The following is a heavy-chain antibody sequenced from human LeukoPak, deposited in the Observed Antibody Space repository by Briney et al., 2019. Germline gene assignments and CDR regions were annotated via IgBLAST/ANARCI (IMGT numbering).Heavy chain of an antibody. Sequence: ASVKVSCKASGYTFTGYYMHWVRQAPGQGLEWMGWINPNSGGTNYAQKLQGRVTMTTDTSTSTAYMELRSLRSDDTAVYYCARVPALIGGGGRQVLDPWGQGTLVTVSS. V-gene: IGHV1-2*02. CDR3: ARVPALIGGGGRQVLDP. CDR2: INPNSGGT. J-gene: IGHJ5*02. CDR1: GYTFTGYY. D-gene: IGHD3-16*01.